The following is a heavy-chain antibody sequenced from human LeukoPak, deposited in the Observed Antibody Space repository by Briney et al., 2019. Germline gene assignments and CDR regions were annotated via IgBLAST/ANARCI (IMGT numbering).Heavy chain of an antibody. D-gene: IGHD3-10*01. J-gene: IGHJ6*02. CDR2: ISAYNGNT. Sequence: ASVKVSCKASGFTFTNYGISWVRQAPGQGLEWMGWISAYNGNTNYAQKLQGRVTMTTDTSASTAYMELSSLRSEDTAVYYCARARGTMVRGVGGKEDYYYYGMDVWGQGTTVTVSS. CDR1: GFTFTNYG. V-gene: IGHV1-18*01. CDR3: ARARGTMVRGVGGKEDYYYYGMDV.